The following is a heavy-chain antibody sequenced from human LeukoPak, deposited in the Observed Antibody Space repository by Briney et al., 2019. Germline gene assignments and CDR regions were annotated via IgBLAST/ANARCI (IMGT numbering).Heavy chain of an antibody. CDR1: GFTFSSYG. V-gene: IGHV3-30*18. D-gene: IGHD4-17*01. CDR3: AKESRDYGDPLLYYYYYGMDV. Sequence: PGGSLRLSCAASGFTFSSYGMHWVRQAPGKGLEWVAVISYDGSNKYYADSVKGRFTISRDNSKNTLYLQMNSLRAEDTAVYYCAKESRDYGDPLLYYYYYGMDVWGQGTTVTVSS. CDR2: ISYDGSNK. J-gene: IGHJ6*02.